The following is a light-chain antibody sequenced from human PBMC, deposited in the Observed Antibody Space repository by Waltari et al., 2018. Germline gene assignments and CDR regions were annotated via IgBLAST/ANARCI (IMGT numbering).Light chain of an antibody. V-gene: IGLV3-25*03. J-gene: IGLJ1*01. CDR1: ALPNKY. Sequence: SYELTQPPSVSVSPGQTATITGSGDALPNKYAYWYQQRPGQAPVLMISRDTERPSGVPERFSGSTSGTTVSLTITGVQAEDEADYYCQSADTSGAYVFGPGTRVTVL. CDR2: RDT. CDR3: QSADTSGAYV.